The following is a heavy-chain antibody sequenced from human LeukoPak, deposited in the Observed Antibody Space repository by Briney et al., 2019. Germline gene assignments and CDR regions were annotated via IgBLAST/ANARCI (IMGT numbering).Heavy chain of an antibody. CDR1: GFTFSSYD. V-gene: IGHV3-30*02. Sequence: GGSLRLSCAASGFTFSSYDMHCVRQAPGKGLEWVAFIRCDGSNKYYADSVKGRFTISRDNSKNTLYLQMNSLGAEDTAVYYCAKAGSSSSYMDVWGKGTTVTISS. D-gene: IGHD6-13*01. CDR2: IRCDGSNK. J-gene: IGHJ6*03. CDR3: AKAGSSSSYMDV.